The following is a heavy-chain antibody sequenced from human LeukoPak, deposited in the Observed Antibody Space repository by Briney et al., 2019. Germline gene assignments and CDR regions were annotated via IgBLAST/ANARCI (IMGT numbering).Heavy chain of an antibody. CDR1: GFTFSSYS. D-gene: IGHD1-1*01. V-gene: IGHV3-21*01. Sequence: GGSLRLSCAASGFTFSSYSMNWVRQAPGKGLEWVSSITSSSCYIHYADPVKGRFTISRDNAKNSLYLKMNSLRAEDTAVYYCETSRTSDGNLVYWGQGTLVTVSS. CDR3: ETSRTSDGNLVY. J-gene: IGHJ4*02. CDR2: ITSSSCYI.